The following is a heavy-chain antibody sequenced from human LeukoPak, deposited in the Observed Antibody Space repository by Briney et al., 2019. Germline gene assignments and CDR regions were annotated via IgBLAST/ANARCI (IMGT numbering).Heavy chain of an antibody. CDR2: INHSGST. V-gene: IGHV4-39*07. D-gene: IGHD3-3*01. Sequence: PSETLSLTCTVSGGSISSSSYYWGWIRQPPGKGLEWIGEINHSGSTNYNPSLKSRVTISVDTSKNQFSLKLSSVTAADTAVYYCARGPSLYYDFWSGYGNLKDLYYGMDVWGQGTTVTVSS. CDR1: GGSISSSSYY. CDR3: ARGPSLYYDFWSGYGNLKDLYYGMDV. J-gene: IGHJ6*02.